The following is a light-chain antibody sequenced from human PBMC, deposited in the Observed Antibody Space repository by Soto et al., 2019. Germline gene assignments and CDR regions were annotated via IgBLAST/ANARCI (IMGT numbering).Light chain of an antibody. CDR1: QSLVSSDGATY. V-gene: IGKV2-30*01. Sequence: DVVLTQSPLSLPVTLGQPASISCRSSQSLVSSDGATYLHWFQQRPGQSPRHLIYKVSNRDSGVPDRFSGSGSGTDFTLKISRVEAEDVGVYYCMQGTHWPPTFGGGTKVDIK. CDR2: KVS. J-gene: IGKJ4*01. CDR3: MQGTHWPPT.